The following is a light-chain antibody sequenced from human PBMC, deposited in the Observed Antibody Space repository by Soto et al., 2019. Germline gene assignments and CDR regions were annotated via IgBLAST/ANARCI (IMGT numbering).Light chain of an antibody. V-gene: IGKV3-20*01. J-gene: IGKJ1*01. Sequence: IVMKQSPATRSVSPLEVATPSGMASESVSSNLAWYQQKPGQAPRLLIYDASSRATGIPDRFSGSGSGTDFTLTISRLEPEDFAVYYCQQYGSSPTWTFGQGTKVDIK. CDR3: QQYGSSPTWT. CDR2: DAS. CDR1: ESVSSN.